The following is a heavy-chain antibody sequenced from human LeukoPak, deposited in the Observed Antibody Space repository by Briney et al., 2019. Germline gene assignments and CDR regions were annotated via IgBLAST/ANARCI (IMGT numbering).Heavy chain of an antibody. CDR1: GGSISSGGYY. J-gene: IGHJ3*02. Sequence: PSQTLSLTCTVSGGSISSGGYYWSWIRRHPRKGLEWIGYIYDSGSTYYNPSLKSRVTISVDTSKNQFSLKLSSVTAADTAVYYCASGAHYYDSSGYYSGAFDIWGQGTMVTVSS. V-gene: IGHV4-31*03. CDR3: ASGAHYYDSSGYYSGAFDI. D-gene: IGHD3-22*01. CDR2: IYDSGST.